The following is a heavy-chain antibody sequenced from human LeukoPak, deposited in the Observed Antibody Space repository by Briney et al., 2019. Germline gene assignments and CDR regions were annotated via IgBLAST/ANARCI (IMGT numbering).Heavy chain of an antibody. CDR1: GFTFSNYW. CDR2: IKHDGSED. V-gene: IGHV3-7*01. J-gene: IGHJ6*03. D-gene: IGHD1-1*01. Sequence: PGGSLRLSCAASGFTFSNYWMTWVRQAPGKGLEWVANIKHDGSEDYYLDSVKGRFTISRDNAKNSLYLQMNSLRAEDTAVYYCARDTTGNYMDVWGKGTTVTVSS. CDR3: ARDTTGNYMDV.